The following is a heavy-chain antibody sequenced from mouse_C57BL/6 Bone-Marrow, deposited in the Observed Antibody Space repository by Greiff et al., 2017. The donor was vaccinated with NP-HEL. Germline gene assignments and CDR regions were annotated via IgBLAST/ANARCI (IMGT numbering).Heavy chain of an antibody. Sequence: VKLQQSGAELARPGASVKMSCKASGYTFTSYTMHWVKQRPGQGLEWIGYINPSSGYTKYNQKFKDKATLTADKSSSTAYMQLSSLTSEHSAVYYCAREGPVWFDYWGQGTTLTVSS. CDR1: GYTFTSYT. CDR3: AREGPVWFDY. J-gene: IGHJ2*01. V-gene: IGHV1-4*01. CDR2: INPSSGYT.